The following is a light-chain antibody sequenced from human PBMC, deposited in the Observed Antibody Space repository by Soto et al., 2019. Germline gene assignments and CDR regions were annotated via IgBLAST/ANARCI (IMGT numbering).Light chain of an antibody. CDR2: GTS. CDR3: HQSYSTPPT. V-gene: IGKV3-20*01. Sequence: EIVLTQSPGTLSLSPGERATLSFRASQSVSSKYLAWYQQKPGQAPRLLIYGTSSRATGISDRFRGSGSGTDFTLTISSLQPEDFATYYCHQSYSTPPTFGQGTKVDIK. J-gene: IGKJ1*01. CDR1: QSVSSKY.